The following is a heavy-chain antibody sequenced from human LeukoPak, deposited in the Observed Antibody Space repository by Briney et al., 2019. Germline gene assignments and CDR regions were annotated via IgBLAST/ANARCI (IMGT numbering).Heavy chain of an antibody. CDR2: INTGNGNT. CDR3: ARDQYDILTGYYSFSDY. Sequence: AASVKVSCKASGYTFSSYVMHWVRQAPGQRLEWMGWINTGNGNTQYSQKFQGRITITRDTSATTAYMELSSLRSEDTAVYYCARDQYDILTGYYSFSDYWGQGTLVTVSS. D-gene: IGHD3-9*01. CDR1: GYTFSSYV. J-gene: IGHJ4*02. V-gene: IGHV1-3*04.